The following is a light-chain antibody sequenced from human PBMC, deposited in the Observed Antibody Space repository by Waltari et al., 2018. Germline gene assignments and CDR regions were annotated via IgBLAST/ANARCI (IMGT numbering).Light chain of an antibody. CDR2: QDT. J-gene: IGLJ2*01. Sequence: SYELTQPPPVSVSPGQTANIPCPGAKLGDKYVHWYQQKPGQSPVLVIYQDTKRPSGIPERLSGSNSGNTGTLTISGTQAMDEADYYCQAWDRTTAIFGGGTKLTVL. CDR3: QAWDRTTAI. V-gene: IGLV3-1*01. CDR1: KLGDKY.